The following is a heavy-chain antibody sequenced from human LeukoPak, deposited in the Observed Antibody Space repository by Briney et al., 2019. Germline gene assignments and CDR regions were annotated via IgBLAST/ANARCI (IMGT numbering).Heavy chain of an antibody. CDR3: ARAFSYYDFWSGQFAFDI. Sequence: ASVKVSCKASGYTFTSYDINWVRQATGQGLEWMGWMNPNSGNTGYVQKFQGRVIMTRNTSISTAYMELSSLRSEDTAVYYCARAFSYYDFWSGQFAFDIWGQGTMVTVSS. V-gene: IGHV1-8*01. CDR1: GYTFTSYD. J-gene: IGHJ3*02. CDR2: MNPNSGNT. D-gene: IGHD3-3*01.